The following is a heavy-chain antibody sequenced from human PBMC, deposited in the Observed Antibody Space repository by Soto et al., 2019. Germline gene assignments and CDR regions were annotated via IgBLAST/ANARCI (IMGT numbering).Heavy chain of an antibody. CDR2: ISWNSGSI. J-gene: IGHJ4*02. CDR1: GFTFDDYA. Sequence: EVQLVESGGGLVQPGRSLRLSCAASGFTFDDYAMHWVRQAPGKGLEWVSGISWNSGSIGYADSVKGRFTISRDNAKNSLYLQMNSLRAEDTALYYCAKDMEYSSSPHGYFDYWGQGTLVTVSS. V-gene: IGHV3-9*01. D-gene: IGHD6-6*01. CDR3: AKDMEYSSSPHGYFDY.